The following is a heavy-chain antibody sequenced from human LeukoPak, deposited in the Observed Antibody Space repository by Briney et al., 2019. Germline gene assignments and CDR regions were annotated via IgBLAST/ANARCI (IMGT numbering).Heavy chain of an antibody. D-gene: IGHD2-15*01. Sequence: PGRSLRLSCAASGFTFSSYAMHWVRQAPGKGLEWVAVISYDGSNKYYADSVKGRFTISRDNSKNTLYLQMNSLRAEDTAVYYCAGGVAATYGFPYYFDYCGQGTLVTVSS. V-gene: IGHV3-30*04. CDR1: GFTFSSYA. CDR2: ISYDGSNK. CDR3: AGGVAATYGFPYYFDY. J-gene: IGHJ4*02.